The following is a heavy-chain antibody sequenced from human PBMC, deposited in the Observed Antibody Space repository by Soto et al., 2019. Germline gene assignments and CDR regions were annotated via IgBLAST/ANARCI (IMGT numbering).Heavy chain of an antibody. J-gene: IGHJ5*02. CDR3: ARDFYDILTGPGGWFDP. CDR2: ISAYNGNT. Sequence: ASVKVSCKASGYTFTSYGISWVRQAPGQGLEWMGWISAYNGNTNYAQKLQGRVTMTTDTSTSTAYMELRSLRSDDTAVYYCARDFYDILTGPGGWFDPWGQGTLVTVSS. V-gene: IGHV1-18*01. D-gene: IGHD3-9*01. CDR1: GYTFTSYG.